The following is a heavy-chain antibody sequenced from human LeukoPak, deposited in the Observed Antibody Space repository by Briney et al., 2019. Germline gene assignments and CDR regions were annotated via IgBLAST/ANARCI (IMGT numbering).Heavy chain of an antibody. CDR3: AREGVIRGIPFDY. D-gene: IGHD3-10*01. J-gene: IGHJ4*02. V-gene: IGHV3-48*03. Sequence: GGSLRLSCAASGFTFSSYEMNWVRQAPGKGLEWASYISSSGSTIYYADSVKGRFTISRNNAKNSLYLQMNSLRAEDTAVYYCAREGVIRGIPFDYWGQGTLVTVSS. CDR1: GFTFSSYE. CDR2: ISSSGSTI.